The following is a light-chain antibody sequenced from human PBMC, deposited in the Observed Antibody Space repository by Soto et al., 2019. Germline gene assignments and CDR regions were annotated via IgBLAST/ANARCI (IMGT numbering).Light chain of an antibody. CDR1: SSDVGSYNR. V-gene: IGLV2-18*02. J-gene: IGLJ3*02. Sequence: SALTQPPSVSGSPGQSVTISCTGTSSDVGSYNRVSWYQQPPGTAPKLMIYQVSNRPSGVPYRFSGSKSGNTASLTISGLQAEDEADYYCSSYTSSSTWVFGGGTKLTVL. CDR2: QVS. CDR3: SSYTSSSTWV.